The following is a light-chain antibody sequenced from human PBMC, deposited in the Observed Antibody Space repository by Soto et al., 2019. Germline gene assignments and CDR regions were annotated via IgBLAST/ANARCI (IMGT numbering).Light chain of an antibody. V-gene: IGKV1-39*01. CDR2: AAF. Sequence: DIQMTQSPSSLSASVGDRVTITCRASQSISSYLNWYQQKPGKAPKLLIYAAFSLQSGVPSRFSVSRSGTDYTLTISSIHPEDFATYYFYQIYSTPVTFGPGTKMEIK. CDR3: YQIYSTPVT. CDR1: QSISSY. J-gene: IGKJ2*01.